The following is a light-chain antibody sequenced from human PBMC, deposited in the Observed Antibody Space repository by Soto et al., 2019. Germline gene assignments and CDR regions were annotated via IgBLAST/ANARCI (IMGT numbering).Light chain of an antibody. CDR2: GAS. Sequence: EIVLTQSPGTLSLSPGERATLSCRASQSVSSSYLAWYQQKPGQAPSLLIYGASSSATGIPNRFSGSGSGTDFTLTISRLEPEDFAVYYCQHYGSSPRTFGQGTKVEIK. CDR1: QSVSSSY. CDR3: QHYGSSPRT. J-gene: IGKJ1*01. V-gene: IGKV3-20*01.